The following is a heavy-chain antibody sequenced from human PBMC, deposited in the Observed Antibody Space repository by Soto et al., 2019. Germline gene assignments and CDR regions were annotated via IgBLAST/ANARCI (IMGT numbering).Heavy chain of an antibody. CDR2: IYHSGST. CDR3: ARVPYYYDSSGYYYGGAFDI. Sequence: PSDTLSLTCAVSCYSISRGYYWGWIRQPPGKGLEWIGSIYHSGSTYYNPSLKSRVTISVDTSKNQFSLKLSSVTAADTAVYYCARVPYYYDSSGYYYGGAFDIWGQGTMVTVSS. CDR1: CYSISRGYY. J-gene: IGHJ3*02. V-gene: IGHV4-38-2*01. D-gene: IGHD3-22*01.